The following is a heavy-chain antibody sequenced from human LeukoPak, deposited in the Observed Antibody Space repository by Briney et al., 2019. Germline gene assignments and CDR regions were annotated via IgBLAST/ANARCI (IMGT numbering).Heavy chain of an antibody. CDR1: GFTFSSYG. CDR3: AKVDDISAVFDY. V-gene: IGHV3-30*18. D-gene: IGHD3-9*01. J-gene: IGHJ4*02. CDR2: ISYDGSNK. Sequence: GRSLRLSCAASGFTFSSYGVHWVRQAPGKGLEWVAVISYDGSNKYYADSVKGRFTISRDNSKNTLYLQMNSLRAEDTAVYYCAKVDDISAVFDYWGQGTLVTVSS.